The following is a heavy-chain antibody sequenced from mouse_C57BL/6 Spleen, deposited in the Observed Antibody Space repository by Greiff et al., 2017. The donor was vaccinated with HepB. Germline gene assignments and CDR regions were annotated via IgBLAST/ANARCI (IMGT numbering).Heavy chain of an antibody. Sequence: VQLQQSGPELVKPGASVKISCKASGYTFTDYYMNWVKQSHGKSLEWIGDINPNNGGTSYNQKFKGKATLTVDKSSSTAYMELRSLTSEDSAVYYCVPHYYGSSYYFDYWGQGTTLTVSS. V-gene: IGHV1-26*01. CDR1: GYTFTDYY. J-gene: IGHJ2*01. D-gene: IGHD1-1*01. CDR3: VPHYYGSSYYFDY. CDR2: INPNNGGT.